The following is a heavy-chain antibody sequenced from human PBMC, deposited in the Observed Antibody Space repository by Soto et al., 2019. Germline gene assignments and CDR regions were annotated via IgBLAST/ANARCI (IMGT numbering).Heavy chain of an antibody. CDR2: INSDGSST. Sequence: GGLRLSCAASGFTFSSYWMHWVRQAPGKGLVWVSRINSDGSSTSYADSVKGRFTISRDNAKNTLYLQMNSLRAEDTAVYYCASLPYDSSGYYYHDAFDIWGQGTMVT. D-gene: IGHD3-22*01. J-gene: IGHJ3*02. CDR3: ASLPYDSSGYYYHDAFDI. CDR1: GFTFSSYW. V-gene: IGHV3-74*01.